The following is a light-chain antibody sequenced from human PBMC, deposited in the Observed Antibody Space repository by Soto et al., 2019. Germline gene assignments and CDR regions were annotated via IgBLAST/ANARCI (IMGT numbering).Light chain of an antibody. Sequence: QSALTQPASESGFPGQSITISCTGTSSDVGGYNYVSWYQQHPGKAPKFMIYDVSNRPSGVSTRFSGSKSGNTASLTISGLQAEDEADYYCNSYTTSNTRQIVFGTGTKVTVL. CDR2: DVS. CDR1: SSDVGGYNY. V-gene: IGLV2-14*01. J-gene: IGLJ1*01. CDR3: NSYTTSNTRQIV.